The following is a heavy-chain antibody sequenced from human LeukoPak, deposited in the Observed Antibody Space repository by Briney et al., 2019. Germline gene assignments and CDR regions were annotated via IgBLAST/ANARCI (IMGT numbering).Heavy chain of an antibody. CDR1: GGSFSGYY. V-gene: IGHV4-34*01. D-gene: IGHD2-2*02. Sequence: SKTLSLTCAVYGGSFSGYYWSWIRQPPGKGLEWIGEINHSGSTNYNPSLKSRVTISVDTSKNQFSLKLSSVTAADTAVYYCARGTLGYCSSTSCYIPYYFDYWGQGTLVTVSS. CDR3: ARGTLGYCSSTSCYIPYYFDY. J-gene: IGHJ4*02. CDR2: INHSGST.